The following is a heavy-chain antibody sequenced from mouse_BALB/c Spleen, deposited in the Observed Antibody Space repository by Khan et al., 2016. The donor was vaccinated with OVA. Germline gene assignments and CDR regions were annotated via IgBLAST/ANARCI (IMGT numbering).Heavy chain of an antibody. CDR2: INTYTGEP. Sequence: QIQLVQSGPELKKPGETVKISCKASGYTFTNYGMNWVKQAPGKGLKWMGWINTYTGEPTHAADFKGRFAFSLETSASTAYLQINNLKNEDTATYFCARPPYFSYVMVYWGQGTSVTVSS. CDR1: GYTFTNYG. V-gene: IGHV9-3-1*01. J-gene: IGHJ4*01. D-gene: IGHD2-10*01. CDR3: ARPPYFSYVMVY.